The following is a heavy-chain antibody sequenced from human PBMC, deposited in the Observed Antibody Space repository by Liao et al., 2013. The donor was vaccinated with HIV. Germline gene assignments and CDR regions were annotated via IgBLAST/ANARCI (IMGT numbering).Heavy chain of an antibody. J-gene: IGHJ4*02. CDR3: ARVEVYAPKRFDY. Sequence: QVQLQESGPGLVKPSQTLSLTCTVSGGSISSGDYYWSWIRQPPGKGLDWIGSIYYSGSTYYNPSLKSRLSISLDTSKNQFSLRLSSVTAADTAVYYCARVEVYAPKRFDYWGQGTLVTVSS. D-gene: IGHD2-8*01. V-gene: IGHV4-30-4*08. CDR1: GGSISSGDYY. CDR2: IYYSGST.